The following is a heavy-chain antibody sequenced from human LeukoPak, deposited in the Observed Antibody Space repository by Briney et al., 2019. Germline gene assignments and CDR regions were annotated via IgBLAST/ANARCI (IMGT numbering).Heavy chain of an antibody. CDR1: GFTFSSYA. J-gene: IGHJ4*02. D-gene: IGHD2-2*01. Sequence: PGGSLRLPCAASGFTFSSYAMSWVRQAPGKGLEWVSAISGSGDSTYYADSVKGRFTISRDNSRNTLYLQMNSLRAGDTAVYYCAKSFRSTSLDYWGQGTLVTVSS. V-gene: IGHV3-23*01. CDR2: ISGSGDST. CDR3: AKSFRSTSLDY.